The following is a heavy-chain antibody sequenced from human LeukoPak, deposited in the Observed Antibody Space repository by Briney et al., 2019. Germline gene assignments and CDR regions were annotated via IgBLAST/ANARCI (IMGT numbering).Heavy chain of an antibody. CDR1: GFTFSNYW. D-gene: IGHD2/OR15-2a*01. CDR2: INSAGSST. V-gene: IGHV3-74*01. Sequence: GGSLRLSCAASGFTFSNYWMHWVRQAPGKGLVWVSRINSAGSSTSYADSVKGRFTISRGNSKNTLYLLMNELSAEDTAVYYCAKSHSLEYRGYFDYWGQGTLVTVSS. J-gene: IGHJ4*02. CDR3: AKSHSLEYRGYFDY.